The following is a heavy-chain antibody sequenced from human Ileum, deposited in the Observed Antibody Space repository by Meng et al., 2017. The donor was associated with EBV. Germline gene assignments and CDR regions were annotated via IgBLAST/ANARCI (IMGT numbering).Heavy chain of an antibody. CDR1: GFSFSSYW. D-gene: IGHD2-15*01. CDR3: TRGFDCSGGSCYLGY. CDR2: INSDGSAT. V-gene: IGHV3-74*01. J-gene: IGHJ4*02. Sequence: AQLGWSGGGLFQPGGSLRLSCAASGFSFSSYWMHWVRQAPGKGLVWVSRINSDGSATTYADSVKGRFTISRDNANNTLYLQMNSLRAEDTAVYYCTRGFDCSGGSCYLGYWGQGILVTVSS.